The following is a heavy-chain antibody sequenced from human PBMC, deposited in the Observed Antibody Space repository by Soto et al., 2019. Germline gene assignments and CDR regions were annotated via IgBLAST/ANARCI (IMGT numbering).Heavy chain of an antibody. Sequence: XESLTISCKRSGYSFTSYWIGWVRQMPGKGLEWMGIIYPGDSDTRYSPSFQGQVTISGDKSISTAYLQWSSLQAWDTAMDYCAIQREGNYCYTKEVWRQGTTVTVSS. CDR2: IYPGDSDT. V-gene: IGHV5-51*01. J-gene: IGHJ6*01. D-gene: IGHD1-26*01. CDR3: AIQREGNYCYTKEV. CDR1: GYSFTSYW.